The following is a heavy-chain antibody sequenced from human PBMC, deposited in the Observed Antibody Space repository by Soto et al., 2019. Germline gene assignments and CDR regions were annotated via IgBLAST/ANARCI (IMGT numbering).Heavy chain of an antibody. CDR1: GGSISSGDYY. D-gene: IGHD6-13*01. V-gene: IGHV4-61*08. J-gene: IGHJ6*02. CDR3: AIAAAGYYYGMDV. Sequence: SETLSLTCTVSGGSISSGDYYWSWIRQPPGKGLEWIGYIYYSGSPKYSSSLKSRVTISVDMSEKQSSLKLRSVTAADTAVYYCAIAAAGYYYGMDVWGQGTTVTVSS. CDR2: IYYSGSP.